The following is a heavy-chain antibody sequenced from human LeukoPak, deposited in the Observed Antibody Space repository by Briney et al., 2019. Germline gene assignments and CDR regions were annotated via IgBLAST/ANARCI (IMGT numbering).Heavy chain of an antibody. CDR2: ISGSGDTT. J-gene: IGHJ4*02. CDR3: ARDPGYCSSTSCQYYFDY. V-gene: IGHV3-23*01. Sequence: GGSLRLSCAASGFTFSNYAMRWVRQAPGKGLEWVSGISGSGDTTYYADSVKGRFTISRDNSKNTLYLQMNSLRAEDTAVYYCARDPGYCSSTSCQYYFDYWGQGTLVTVSS. CDR1: GFTFSNYA. D-gene: IGHD2-2*01.